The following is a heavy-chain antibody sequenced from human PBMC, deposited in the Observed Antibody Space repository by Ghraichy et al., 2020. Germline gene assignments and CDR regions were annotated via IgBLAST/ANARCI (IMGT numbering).Heavy chain of an antibody. J-gene: IGHJ6*02. CDR1: GFTFSSYA. CDR3: ARVGCSSTSCYGYYYYYGMDV. Sequence: LSLTCAASGFTFSSYAMHWVRQAPGKGLEWVAVISYDGSNKYYADSVKGRFTISRDNSKNTLYLQMNSLRAEDTAVYYCARVGCSSTSCYGYYYYYGMDVWGQGTTVTVSS. CDR2: ISYDGSNK. D-gene: IGHD2-2*01. V-gene: IGHV3-30-3*01.